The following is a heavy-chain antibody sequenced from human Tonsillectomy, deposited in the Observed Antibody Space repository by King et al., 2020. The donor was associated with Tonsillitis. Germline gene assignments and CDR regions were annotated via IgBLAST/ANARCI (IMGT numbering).Heavy chain of an antibody. D-gene: IGHD2-21*01. J-gene: IGHJ3*02. CDR2: VAYDGNYA. CDR1: GFAFRTFG. V-gene: IGHV3-30*18. CDR3: AKPALARLVAATDDALDM. Sequence: VQLVESGGGVVQPGTSLRLSCAASGFAFRTFGMHWVRQAPGKGLEWVAVVAYDGNYAFYSESVKGRFTISRDNSENTLFLHMNNLRSDDTAVYFCAKPALARLVAATDDALDMWGHGTVVSVSS.